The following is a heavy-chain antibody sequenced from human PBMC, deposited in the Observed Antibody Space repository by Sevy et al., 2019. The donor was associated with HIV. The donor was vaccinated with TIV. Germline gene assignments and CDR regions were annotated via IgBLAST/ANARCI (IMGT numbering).Heavy chain of an antibody. CDR2: IYYSGNT. J-gene: IGHJ3*02. CDR1: GDSISAGSYY. V-gene: IGHV4-31*03. CDR3: ARRGYCYGFYVFDI. Sequence: SETLSLTCTVSGDSISAGSYYWSWIRQYPGKGLEWIGYIYYSGNTYYNPSLKSRITISVDMSKNQFSLKLSSVTAADTAVYYCARRGYCYGFYVFDIWGPGTMVTVS. D-gene: IGHD5-18*01.